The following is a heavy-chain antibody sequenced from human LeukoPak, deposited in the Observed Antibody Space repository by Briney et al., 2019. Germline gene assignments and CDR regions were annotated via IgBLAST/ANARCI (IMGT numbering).Heavy chain of an antibody. CDR1: GYAFSGYY. V-gene: IGHV1-2*02. CDR3: ARGPTYYDSSGYRLEY. J-gene: IGHJ4*02. CDR2: INPSNGGT. D-gene: IGHD3-22*01. Sequence: ASVRVSCTASGYAFSGYYMHWVRQAPGQGLEWMGWINPSNGGTNYAQNFQGRVTMTRDTSISTAYMELSSLTSDDTAVYYWARGPTYYDSSGYRLEYWGQGTLVTVSS.